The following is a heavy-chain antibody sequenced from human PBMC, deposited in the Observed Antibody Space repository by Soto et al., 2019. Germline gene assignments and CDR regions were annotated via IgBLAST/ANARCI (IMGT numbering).Heavy chain of an antibody. Sequence: ASVKVSCKASGYTFTSYGISWVRQAPGQGLEWMGGFSADNGKTNYAQKFQGRVTMTTDTSTNTAYMELSSLRSEDTAVYYCATSPYYYDSGSSYMDVWGKGTTVTVSS. D-gene: IGHD3-10*01. CDR3: ATSPYYYDSGSSYMDV. V-gene: IGHV1-18*01. CDR1: GYTFTSYG. J-gene: IGHJ6*03. CDR2: FSADNGKT.